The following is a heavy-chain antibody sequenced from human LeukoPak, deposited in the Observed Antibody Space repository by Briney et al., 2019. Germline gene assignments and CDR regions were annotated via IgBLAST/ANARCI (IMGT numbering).Heavy chain of an antibody. CDR1: GYTLTELS. V-gene: IGHV1-24*01. Sequence: AASVKVSCKVSGYTLTELSMHWVRQAPGKGLEWMGGFDPEDGETIYAQKFQGRVTMTEDTSTDTAYMELSSLRSEDTAVYYCATDHTYYYDSSGYYLHALDYWGQGTLVTVSS. J-gene: IGHJ4*02. CDR2: FDPEDGET. CDR3: ATDHTYYYDSSGYYLHALDY. D-gene: IGHD3-22*01.